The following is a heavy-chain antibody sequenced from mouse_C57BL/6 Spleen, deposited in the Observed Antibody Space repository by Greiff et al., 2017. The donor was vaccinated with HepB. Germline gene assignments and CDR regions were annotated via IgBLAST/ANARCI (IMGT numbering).Heavy chain of an antibody. CDR1: GYTFTSYW. J-gene: IGHJ2*01. CDR2: IDPNSGGT. V-gene: IGHV1-72*01. CDR3: ARDYYGSYYFDY. D-gene: IGHD1-1*01. Sequence: VKLMESGAELVKPGASVKLSCKASGYTFTSYWMHWVKQRPGRGLEWIGRIDPNSGGTKYNEKFKSKATLTVDKPSSTAYMQLSSLTSEDSAVYYCARDYYGSYYFDYWGQGTTLTVSS.